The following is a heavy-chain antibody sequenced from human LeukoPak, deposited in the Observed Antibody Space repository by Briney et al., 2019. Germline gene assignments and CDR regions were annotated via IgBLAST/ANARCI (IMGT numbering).Heavy chain of an antibody. Sequence: ASVKVSCKASGYTFTSYYMHWVRQAPGQGLEWMGWISAYNGNTNYAQKLQGRVTMTTDTSTSTAYMELRSLRSDDTAVYYRARDERASTYYDFWSGSNNWFDPWGQGTLVTVSS. V-gene: IGHV1-18*04. CDR2: ISAYNGNT. CDR1: GYTFTSYY. D-gene: IGHD3-3*01. CDR3: ARDERASTYYDFWSGSNNWFDP. J-gene: IGHJ5*02.